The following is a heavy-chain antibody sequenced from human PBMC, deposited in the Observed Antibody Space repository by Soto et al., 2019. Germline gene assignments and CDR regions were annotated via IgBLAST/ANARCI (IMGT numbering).Heavy chain of an antibody. J-gene: IGHJ4*02. Sequence: ASVKVSCKASGYTFTSYGISWVRQAPGQGLEWMGWISAYNGNTNYAQKLQGRVTMTTDTSTSTAYMELRSLRSDDTAVYYCARDLKQWLTLYYFDYWGQGTLVTV. CDR2: ISAYNGNT. D-gene: IGHD6-19*01. CDR3: ARDLKQWLTLYYFDY. CDR1: GYTFTSYG. V-gene: IGHV1-18*01.